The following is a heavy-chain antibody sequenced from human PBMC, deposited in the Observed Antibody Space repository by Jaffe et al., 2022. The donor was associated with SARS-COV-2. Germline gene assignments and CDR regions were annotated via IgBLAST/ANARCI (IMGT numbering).Heavy chain of an antibody. Sequence: QVQLQESGPGLVKPSQTLSLTCTVSGDSISSDKYYWTWIRQPAGRGLEWIGRIYSGVTTHYDPSLKGRVTISVDTSKNQFSLSLSYVTATDTAVYYCAARNYGPIDYWGPGTLVTVSS. CDR1: GDSISSDKYY. V-gene: IGHV4-61*02. J-gene: IGHJ4*02. CDR3: AARNYGPIDY. D-gene: IGHD3-16*01. CDR2: IYSGVTT.